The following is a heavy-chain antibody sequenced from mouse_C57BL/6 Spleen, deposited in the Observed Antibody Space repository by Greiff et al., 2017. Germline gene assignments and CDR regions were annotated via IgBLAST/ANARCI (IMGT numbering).Heavy chain of an antibody. Sequence: EVKLVESEGGLVQPGSSMKLSCTASGFTFSDYYMAWVRQVPEKGLEWVANINYDGSSTYYLDSLKSRFIISRDNAKNILYLQMSSLKSEDTATYYCARDSNFYYLDYWGQGTTLTVSS. CDR3: ARDSNFYYLDY. J-gene: IGHJ2*01. CDR2: INYDGSST. CDR1: GFTFSDYY. V-gene: IGHV5-16*01. D-gene: IGHD2-5*01.